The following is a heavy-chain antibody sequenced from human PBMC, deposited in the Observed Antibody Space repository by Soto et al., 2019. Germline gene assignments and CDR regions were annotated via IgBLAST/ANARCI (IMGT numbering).Heavy chain of an antibody. CDR2: VSWNSGSE. V-gene: IGHV3-9*01. CDR1: GFTFDDYA. CDR3: ASSIGRGDFLSDYVAFEI. Sequence: EVQLVESGGGLVQPGRSLRLSCAASGFTFDDYAMHWVRQAPGKGLEWVSGVSWNSGSEGYADSVKGRFTISRDNVNKSLHLQMNSLEPEDTAVYFCASSIGRGDFLSDYVAFEIWGQGTMVTVS. J-gene: IGHJ3*02. D-gene: IGHD3-3*01.